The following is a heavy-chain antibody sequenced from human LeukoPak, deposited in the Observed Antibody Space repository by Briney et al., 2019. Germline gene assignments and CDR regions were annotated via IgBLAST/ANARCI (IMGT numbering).Heavy chain of an antibody. CDR3: ARVRDGYNDAFDI. D-gene: IGHD5-24*01. CDR1: GYSFTSHY. J-gene: IGHJ3*02. Sequence: GASVKVPCKASGYSFTSHYMHWVRQAPGQGLEWMGLINPSGSSTLYAQKFQGRVTMTRDMSTSTVYMELSSLRSEDTAVYYCARVRDGYNDAFDIWGQGTMVTVSS. V-gene: IGHV1-46*01. CDR2: INPSGSST.